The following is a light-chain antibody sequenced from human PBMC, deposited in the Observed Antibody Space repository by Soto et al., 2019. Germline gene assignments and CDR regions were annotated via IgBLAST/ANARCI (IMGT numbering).Light chain of an antibody. CDR2: DVS. CDR3: QQYGSSPRT. Sequence: EIVMTQSPATLSVSPGERATLSCGASQSVSSSYLAWYQQKSGQAPSLLIYDVSRRATGIPERFSGSGSGTDFTLIISRLEPEDFAVYYCQQYGSSPRTFGQGTKVDI. CDR1: QSVSSSY. V-gene: IGKV3D-20*01. J-gene: IGKJ1*01.